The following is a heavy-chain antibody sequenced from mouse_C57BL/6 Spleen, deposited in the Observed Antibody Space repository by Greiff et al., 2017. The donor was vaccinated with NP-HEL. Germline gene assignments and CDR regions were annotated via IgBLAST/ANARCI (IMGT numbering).Heavy chain of an antibody. Sequence: EVQLQQSGPELVKPGASVKISCKASGYSFTGYYMNWVKQSPEKSLEWIGEINPSTGGTTYNQKFKAKATLTVDKSSSTAYMQLKSLTSEDSAVYYCARFTTVVDAMDYWGQGTSVTVSS. CDR2: INPSTGGT. J-gene: IGHJ4*01. V-gene: IGHV1-42*01. D-gene: IGHD1-1*01. CDR1: GYSFTGYY. CDR3: ARFTTVVDAMDY.